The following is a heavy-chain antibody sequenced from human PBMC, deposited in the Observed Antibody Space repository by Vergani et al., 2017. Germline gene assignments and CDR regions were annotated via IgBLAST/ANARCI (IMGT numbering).Heavy chain of an antibody. V-gene: IGHV4-59*13. D-gene: IGHD3-16*01. Sequence: QVQLEESGPGLVKPSETLSLTCTVSGGSFNTYYWSWIRQSPGKGLEWIGYIYYSGSTNYNPSLKSRVTISVDTSKKQFSLKLSSVTAADTAAYYCARENGGNFYYYYMDVWGKGTTVTVSS. CDR3: ARENGGNFYYYYMDV. J-gene: IGHJ6*03. CDR1: GGSFNTYY. CDR2: IYYSGST.